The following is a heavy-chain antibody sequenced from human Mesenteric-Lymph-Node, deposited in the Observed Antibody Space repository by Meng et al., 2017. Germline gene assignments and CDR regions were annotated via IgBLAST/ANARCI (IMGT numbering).Heavy chain of an antibody. D-gene: IGHD4-17*01. CDR3: AKDRAPSAVTRENPY. CDR2: IPYDGSNK. J-gene: IGHJ4*02. V-gene: IGHV3-30*04. Sequence: SLKISCSSSLFTFSSYAMHWVRQAPGKGREWVAVIPYDGSNKYYADSVKGRFTISRDNSKNTLYLQMNSLRAEDTAVYYCAKDRAPSAVTRENPYWGQGTLVTVSS. CDR1: LFTFSSYA.